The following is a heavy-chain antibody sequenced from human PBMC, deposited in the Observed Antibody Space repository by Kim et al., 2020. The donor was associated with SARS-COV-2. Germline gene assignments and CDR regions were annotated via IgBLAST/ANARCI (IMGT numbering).Heavy chain of an antibody. D-gene: IGHD5-12*01. J-gene: IGHJ4*02. CDR3: ARDLDIVATIGDDY. CDR2: ISAYNGNT. V-gene: IGHV1-18*04. CDR1: GYTFTSYG. Sequence: ASVKVSCKASGYTFTSYGISWVRQAPGQGLEWMGWISAYNGNTNYAQKLQGRVTMTTDTSTSTAYMELRSLRSEDTAVYYCARDLDIVATIGDDYWGQGTLVTVSS.